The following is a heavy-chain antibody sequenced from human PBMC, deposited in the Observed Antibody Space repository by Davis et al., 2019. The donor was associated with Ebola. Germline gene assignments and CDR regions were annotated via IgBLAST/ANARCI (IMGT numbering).Heavy chain of an antibody. CDR1: GFTFNIFD. CDR2: VRSHGSDD. V-gene: IGHV3-30*02. D-gene: IGHD4-11*01. CDR3: ARDSDDYSFDY. Sequence: GGSLRLSCAASGFTFNIFDMHWVRQAPGRGLEWVAFVRSHGSDDHYADSVKGRFTISRDNSKNTLYLQMNSLRPEDTAVYYCARDSDDYSFDYRGQGTLVTVSS. J-gene: IGHJ4*02.